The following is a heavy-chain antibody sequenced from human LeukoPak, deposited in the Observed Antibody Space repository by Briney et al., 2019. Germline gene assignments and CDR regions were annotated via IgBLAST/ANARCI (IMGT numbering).Heavy chain of an antibody. J-gene: IGHJ4*02. CDR1: GYTFTSYG. CDR3: ARIYCSGDSCYSDFDY. V-gene: IGHV1-18*01. D-gene: IGHD2-15*01. CDR2: ITAYNVNT. Sequence: ASVKVSCKASGYTFTSYGISWVRQAPGQGLEGMGWITAYNVNTNYAQKLQGRVTMTTDTSTSTAYMELRSLRSDETAVCYCARIYCSGDSCYSDFDYWGQGTLVTVSS.